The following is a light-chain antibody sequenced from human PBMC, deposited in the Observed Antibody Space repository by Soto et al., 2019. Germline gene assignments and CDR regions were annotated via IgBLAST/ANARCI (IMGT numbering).Light chain of an antibody. CDR2: EVR. CDR3: NSYTNSTTWV. Sequence: QSVLTQPASVSGSPGQSITISCSGTNSDVGFYNYVSWYQLLPGKAPKLMIYEVRKRPSGVSNRFSGSKSGNTASLTISGLQAEDEADYYCNSYTNSTTWVFGGGTQLTVL. V-gene: IGLV2-14*01. CDR1: NSDVGFYNY. J-gene: IGLJ7*01.